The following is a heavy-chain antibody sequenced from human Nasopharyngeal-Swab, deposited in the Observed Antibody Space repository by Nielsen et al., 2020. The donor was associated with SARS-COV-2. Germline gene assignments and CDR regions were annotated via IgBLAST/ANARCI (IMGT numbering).Heavy chain of an antibody. J-gene: IGHJ2*01. CDR2: ISSSGSTI. V-gene: IGHV3-11*01. D-gene: IGHD6-6*01. CDR3: ARVNGQLALAVRYFDL. Sequence: GESLKISCAASGFTLSDYYMSWIRQAPGKGLEWVSYISSSGSTIYYADSVKGRFTISRDNAKNSLYLQMNSLRAEDTAVYYCARVNGQLALAVRYFDLWGRGTLVTVSS. CDR1: GFTLSDYY.